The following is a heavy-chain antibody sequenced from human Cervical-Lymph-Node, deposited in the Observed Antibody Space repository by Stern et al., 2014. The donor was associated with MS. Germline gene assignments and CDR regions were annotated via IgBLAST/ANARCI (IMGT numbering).Heavy chain of an antibody. CDR2: VYYNGDT. Sequence: DQLVESGPGLVKPSETLSLTCTVSGGSISADYWNWVRQPPGKGLEWMGYVYYNGDTNYNPSLKSRVTISVNTSKNQFSLRLTSVTAADTAVYYCAKGVGWTPDSWGQGTLVTVSS. CDR3: AKGVGWTPDS. V-gene: IGHV4-59*12. D-gene: IGHD1-26*01. CDR1: GGSISADY. J-gene: IGHJ4*02.